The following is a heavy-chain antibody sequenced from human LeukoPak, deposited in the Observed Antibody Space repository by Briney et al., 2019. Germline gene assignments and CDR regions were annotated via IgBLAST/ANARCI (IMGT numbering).Heavy chain of an antibody. J-gene: IGHJ4*02. CDR3: ARDGYYYDSSGPGYFDH. CDR1: GGSISSYY. D-gene: IGHD3-22*01. Sequence: SETLSLTCTVSGGSISSYYWSWIRQPAGKGLEWIGRIYTSGSTNYNPSLKSRVTTSVDTSKNQFSLKLSSVTAADTAVYYCARDGYYYDSSGPGYFDHWGQGTLVTVSS. V-gene: IGHV4-4*07. CDR2: IYTSGST.